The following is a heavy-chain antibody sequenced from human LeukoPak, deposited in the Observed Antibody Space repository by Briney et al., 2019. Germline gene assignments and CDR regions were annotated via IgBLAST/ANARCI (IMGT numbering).Heavy chain of an antibody. CDR2: IWYDGGDK. D-gene: IGHD6-13*01. CDR1: GFTFRSHG. Sequence: GGSLRLSCAASGFTFRSHGMHWVRQAPGKGLEWVAVIWYDGGDKYYADSVKGRFTISRDNSKNTLYLQMNSLRAEDTAVYYCAREGFVVAAAGHVGYFQHWGQGTLVTVSS. V-gene: IGHV3-33*01. J-gene: IGHJ1*01. CDR3: AREGFVVAAAGHVGYFQH.